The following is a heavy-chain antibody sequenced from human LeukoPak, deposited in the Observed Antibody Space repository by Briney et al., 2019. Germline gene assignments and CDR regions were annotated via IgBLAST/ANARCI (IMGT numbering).Heavy chain of an antibody. Sequence: GGSLRLSCAASGFTFSTYWMSWVRQAPGKGLEWVAVISYDGSNKYYADSVKGRFTISRDNSKNTLYLQMNSLRAEDTAVYYCAKDLGWELLLWDAFDIWGQGTMVTVSS. CDR2: ISYDGSNK. CDR1: GFTFSTYW. CDR3: AKDLGWELLLWDAFDI. D-gene: IGHD1-26*01. V-gene: IGHV3-30*18. J-gene: IGHJ3*02.